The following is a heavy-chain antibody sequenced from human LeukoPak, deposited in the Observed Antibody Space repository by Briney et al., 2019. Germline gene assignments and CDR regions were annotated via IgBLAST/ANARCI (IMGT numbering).Heavy chain of an antibody. CDR3: ARVHSSSWTPSYYYYGMDV. J-gene: IGHJ6*02. CDR2: IYYSGST. V-gene: IGHV4-59*01. CDR1: GGSISSYY. D-gene: IGHD6-13*01. Sequence: PSETLSLTCTVSGGSISSYYWSWIRQPPGKGLEWIGYIYYSGSTNYNPSLKSRVTISVDTSKNQFSLKLSSVTAADTAVHYCARVHSSSWTPSYYYYGMDVWGQGTTVTVSS.